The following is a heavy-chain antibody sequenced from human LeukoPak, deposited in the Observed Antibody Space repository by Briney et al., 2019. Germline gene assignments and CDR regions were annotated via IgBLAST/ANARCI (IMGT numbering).Heavy chain of an antibody. CDR3: ARASSSSGYYYNFDY. CDR2: IIPILGIA. V-gene: IGHV1-69*04. D-gene: IGHD3-22*01. Sequence: ASVKVSCKASGGTFSSYAISWVRQAPGQGLEWMGRIIPILGIANYAQKFQGRVTITADKSTSTAYMELSSLRSEDTAVYYCARASSSSGYYYNFDYWGQGTLVTVSS. CDR1: GGTFSSYA. J-gene: IGHJ4*02.